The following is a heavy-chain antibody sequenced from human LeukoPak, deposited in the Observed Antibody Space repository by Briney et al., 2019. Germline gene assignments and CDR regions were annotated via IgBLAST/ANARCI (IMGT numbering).Heavy chain of an antibody. CDR3: ARVNQQYYYGSGIYRFYYYGMDV. Sequence: GGSLRLSCAASGFIFGSFGMHWVRQAPGKGLEWVSVISYDGSNKYYADSVKGRFTISRDNSENTMYLQMNSLRAEDAAVYYCARVNQQYYYGSGIYRFYYYGMDVWGRGTTVTVSS. D-gene: IGHD3-10*01. J-gene: IGHJ6*02. CDR2: ISYDGSNK. V-gene: IGHV3-30*03. CDR1: GFIFGSFG.